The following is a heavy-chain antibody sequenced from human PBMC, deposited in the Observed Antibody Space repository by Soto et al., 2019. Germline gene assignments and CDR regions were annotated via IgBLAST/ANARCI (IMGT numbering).Heavy chain of an antibody. J-gene: IGHJ2*01. CDR3: ARKVLGSTSRPDWWYFDL. CDR2: ISGGGDRT. D-gene: IGHD2-2*01. CDR1: GFTFINYA. Sequence: EVQLLESGGGLVQPGGSLRLSCVGSGFTFINYAMNWVRQTPGKGLEWVSTISGGGDRTFDADTVKGRFTISRDNSKNTVNLQRSSLRAEDTAVYYCARKVLGSTSRPDWWYFDLWGRGTLVTVSS. V-gene: IGHV3-23*01.